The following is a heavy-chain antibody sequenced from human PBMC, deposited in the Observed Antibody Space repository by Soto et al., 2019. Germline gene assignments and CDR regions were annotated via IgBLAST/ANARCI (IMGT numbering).Heavy chain of an antibody. V-gene: IGHV3-30-3*01. CDR3: ARDYYKYYDSSGYYRSPAY. CDR1: GFTFSSYA. Sequence: PGGSLRLACAASGFTFSSYAMHGVRQAPGKGLEWVALISYDGSDKDYADSVKGRFTISRDNSRNTLFLQMNSLRAEDTAVYYCARDYYKYYDSSGYYRSPAYWGQGTLVTGSS. D-gene: IGHD3-22*01. CDR2: ISYDGSDK. J-gene: IGHJ4*02.